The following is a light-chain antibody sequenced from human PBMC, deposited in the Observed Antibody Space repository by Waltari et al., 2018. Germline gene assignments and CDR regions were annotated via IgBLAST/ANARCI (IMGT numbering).Light chain of an antibody. CDR2: EGR. Sequence: QSALTQPASVSGSPGQSITISCTGTSSNIGSYNLFSWYQQHPGKAPKLLIYEGRHRPSGVSYRFSGSKSGNTASLTSSGLQAEDEAHYYCCSYAGGNAVEFGGGTKVTVL. CDR3: CSYAGGNAVE. V-gene: IGLV2-23*01. CDR1: SSNIGSYNL. J-gene: IGLJ2*01.